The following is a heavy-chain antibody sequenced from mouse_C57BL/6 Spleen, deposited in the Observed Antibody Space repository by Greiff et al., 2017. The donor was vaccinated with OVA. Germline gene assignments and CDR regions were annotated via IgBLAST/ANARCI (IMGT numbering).Heavy chain of an antibody. J-gene: IGHJ4*01. CDR2: IYPGSGST. CDR3: ARVTTVVATDYYAMDY. V-gene: IGHV1-55*01. D-gene: IGHD1-1*01. Sequence: QVQLQQPGAELVKPGASVKMSCKASGYTFTSYWITWVKQRPGQGLEWIGDIYPGSGSTNYNEKFKSKATLTVDTSSSPAYMQLSSLTSEDSAVYYCARVTTVVATDYYAMDYWGQGTSVTVSS. CDR1: GYTFTSYW.